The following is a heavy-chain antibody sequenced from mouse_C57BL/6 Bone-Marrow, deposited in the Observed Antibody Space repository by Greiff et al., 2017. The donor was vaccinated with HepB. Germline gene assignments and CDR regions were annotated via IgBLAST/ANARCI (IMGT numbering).Heavy chain of an antibody. J-gene: IGHJ1*03. V-gene: IGHV3-6*01. CDR3: ARDYYGSSNWYFDV. D-gene: IGHD1-1*01. Sequence: EVKLQESGSGLVKPSQSLSLTCSVTGYSITSGYYWNWIRQFPGNKLEWMGYISYDGSNNYNPSLKNRISITRDTSKNQFFLKLNSVTTEDTATYYCARDYYGSSNWYFDVWGTGTTVTVSS. CDR1: GYSITSGYY. CDR2: ISYDGSN.